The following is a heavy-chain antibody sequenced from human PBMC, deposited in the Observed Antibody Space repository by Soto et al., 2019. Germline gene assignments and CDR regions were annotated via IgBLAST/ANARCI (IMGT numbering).Heavy chain of an antibody. Sequence: ASVKVSCKASGYTFTSYGISWVRQAPGQGLEWMGWISAYNGGTNYAQKLQGRVTMTRDTSISTAYMELSRLRSDDTAVYYCARDLYYYGSGSYPPGTYYYYGMDVWGQGTTVTVSS. J-gene: IGHJ6*02. D-gene: IGHD3-10*01. CDR3: ARDLYYYGSGSYPPGTYYYYGMDV. CDR1: GYTFTSYG. V-gene: IGHV1-18*01. CDR2: ISAYNGGT.